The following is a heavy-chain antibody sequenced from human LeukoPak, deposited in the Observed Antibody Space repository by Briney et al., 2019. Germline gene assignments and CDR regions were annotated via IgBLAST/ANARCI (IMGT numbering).Heavy chain of an antibody. Sequence: PSETLSLTCTVSGGSISSYYWSWIRQPAGKGLEWIGRIYTSGSTSDNPCRKSRVTMSVDPSKNPFSLKLSYVTAADTAVYYCASTPVRGYSYGLDYWGQGTLVTVSS. D-gene: IGHD5-18*01. J-gene: IGHJ4*02. CDR2: IYTSGST. V-gene: IGHV4-4*07. CDR1: GGSISSYY. CDR3: ASTPVRGYSYGLDY.